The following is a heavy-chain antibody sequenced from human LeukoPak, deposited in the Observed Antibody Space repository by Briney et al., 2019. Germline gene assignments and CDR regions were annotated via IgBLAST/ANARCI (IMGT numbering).Heavy chain of an antibody. D-gene: IGHD3-22*01. CDR3: ARGSDSSGYYRDVTNSIRAFDI. V-gene: IGHV1-8*01. CDR1: GYTFTSYD. Sequence: GASVKVSCKASGYTFTSYDINWVRQTTGQGLEWMGWMNPNSGNTGYAQKFQGRVTMTRNTSISTAYMELSSLRSEDTAVYYCARGSDSSGYYRDVTNSIRAFDIWGQGTMVTVSS. CDR2: MNPNSGNT. J-gene: IGHJ3*02.